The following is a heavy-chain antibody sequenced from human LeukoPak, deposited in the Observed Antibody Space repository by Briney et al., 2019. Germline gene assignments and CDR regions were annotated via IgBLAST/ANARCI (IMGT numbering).Heavy chain of an antibody. V-gene: IGHV3-30*02. CDR1: GFTFSSYG. Sequence: QAGGSLRLSCAASGFTFSSYGIHWVRQAPGKGLEWVAFIRYEGSNKKYADSVKGRSTISRDNSYNTVSLQMNSLRDEDTGVYYCAKGLRTGVGPYMGYHYYMDVWGKGATVTVSS. D-gene: IGHD3-16*01. CDR2: IRYEGSNK. J-gene: IGHJ6*03. CDR3: AKGLRTGVGPYMGYHYYMDV.